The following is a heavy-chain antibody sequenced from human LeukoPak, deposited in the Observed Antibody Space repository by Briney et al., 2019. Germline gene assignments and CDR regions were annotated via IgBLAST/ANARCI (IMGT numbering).Heavy chain of an antibody. CDR1: GGSISSYY. CDR2: IYYSGST. CDR3: AGAWAGALRFLEWAHWFDP. D-gene: IGHD3-3*01. V-gene: IGHV4-59*08. J-gene: IGHJ5*02. Sequence: SETLSLTCTVSGGSISSYYWSCIRQPPGKGLEWIGDIYYSGSTNYNPSLKSRVTISVDTSKNQFSLKLSSVTAADTAVYYCAGAWAGALRFLEWAHWFDPWGQGTLVPVSS.